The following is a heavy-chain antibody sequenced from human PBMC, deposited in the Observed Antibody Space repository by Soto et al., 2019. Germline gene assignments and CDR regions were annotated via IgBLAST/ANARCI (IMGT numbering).Heavy chain of an antibody. CDR2: ISSSSSYI. J-gene: IGHJ4*02. D-gene: IGHD6-6*01. Sequence: PGGSLRLSCAASGFTFSSYSMNWVRQAPGKGLEWVSSISSSSSYIYYADSVKGRFTISRDNAKNSLYLQMNSLRAEDTAVYYCARDPGSSRRDSSSSPSSDYWGQGTLVTVSS. CDR3: ARDPGSSRRDSSSSPSSDY. CDR1: GFTFSSYS. V-gene: IGHV3-21*01.